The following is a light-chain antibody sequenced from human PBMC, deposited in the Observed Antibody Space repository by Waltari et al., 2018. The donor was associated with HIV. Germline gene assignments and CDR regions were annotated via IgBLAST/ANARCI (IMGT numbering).Light chain of an antibody. Sequence: DIVLTQSPDYLAVSLGERDTINCKSSQSVLYSSNNKNFLDGYQQKPGQPPKLLVYWASSREFGAHDRFSGGGSGTEFTLANSGLQAEAEAVYDCQQYYTTPRTFGPGTTVDIK. V-gene: IGKV4-1*01. J-gene: IGKJ3*01. CDR2: WAS. CDR3: QQYYTTPRT. CDR1: QSVLYSSNNKNF.